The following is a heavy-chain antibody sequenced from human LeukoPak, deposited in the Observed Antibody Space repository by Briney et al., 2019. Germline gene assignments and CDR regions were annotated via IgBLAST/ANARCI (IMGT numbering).Heavy chain of an antibody. J-gene: IGHJ4*02. D-gene: IGHD3-22*01. CDR2: IKKDGSDK. Sequence: PGGSLRLSCAASGFTFSSYWMTWVRRAPGKGLEWVANIKKDGSDKNYVDSVKGRFTISRDNAKNSLYLQMNSLRAEDTAVYYCARGGGNYYDTSAYYYLAGYWGQGTLVTVSS. V-gene: IGHV3-7*01. CDR1: GFTFSSYW. CDR3: ARGGGNYYDTSAYYYLAGY.